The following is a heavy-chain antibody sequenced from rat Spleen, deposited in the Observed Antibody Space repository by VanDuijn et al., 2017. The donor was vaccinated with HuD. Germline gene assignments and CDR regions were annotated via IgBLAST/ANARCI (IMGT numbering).Heavy chain of an antibody. CDR2: ITNTGGST. D-gene: IGHD1-2*01. V-gene: IGHV5-31*01. J-gene: IGHJ2*01. CDR3: ARRAHFYSSSFEY. CDR1: GFTFNNYW. Sequence: EVQLVESDGGLVQPGRSLKLSCAASGFTFNNYWMTWIRQAPGKGLEWVASITNTGGSTYYRDSVKGRFTVSRENAKNTLYLQMDSLRSEDTATYYCARRAHFYSSSFEYWGQGVMVTVSS.